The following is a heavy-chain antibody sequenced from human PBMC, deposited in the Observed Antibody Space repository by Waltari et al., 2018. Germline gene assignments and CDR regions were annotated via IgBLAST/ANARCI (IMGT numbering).Heavy chain of an antibody. CDR1: GGSISSGGYY. V-gene: IGHV4-31*03. CDR2: IYYSGST. Sequence: QVQLQESGPGLVKPSQTLSLTCTVSGGSISSGGYYWSWIRQHPGKGLEWIGYIYYSGSTYYTPALNSRVTISVDTSKNQFSLKLSSVTAADTAVYYCARAEPRGNAFDIWGQGTMVTVSS. D-gene: IGHD3-10*01. CDR3: ARAEPRGNAFDI. J-gene: IGHJ3*02.